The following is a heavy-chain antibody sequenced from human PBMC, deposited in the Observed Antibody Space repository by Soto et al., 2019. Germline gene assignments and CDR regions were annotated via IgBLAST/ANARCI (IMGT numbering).Heavy chain of an antibody. D-gene: IGHD1-26*01. CDR1: GYTFTSYG. CDR3: AREPIVGATTYYDY. V-gene: IGHV1-18*01. Sequence: ASVKVSCKASGYTFTSYGISWVRQAPGQGLEWMGWISAYNGNTNYAQKLQGSVTMTTDTSTSTAYMELRSLRSDDTAVYYCAREPIVGATTYYDYWGQGTLVTVSS. J-gene: IGHJ4*02. CDR2: ISAYNGNT.